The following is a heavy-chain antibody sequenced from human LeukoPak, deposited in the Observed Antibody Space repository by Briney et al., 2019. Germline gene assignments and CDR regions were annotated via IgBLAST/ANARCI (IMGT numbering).Heavy chain of an antibody. J-gene: IGHJ3*01. CDR3: TRDDLSSGKGDDHFDV. CDR1: GFTFSTFG. CDR2: IWHDESNE. D-gene: IGHD6-19*01. Sequence: PGGSLRLSCVASGFTFSTFGMNWVRQAPGKGLEWVAVIWHDESNEWYADSVKGRFTISRDNSKNTLYLQLNNLRAEDTAVYFCTRDDLSSGKGDDHFDVWGQGTMVAVSS. V-gene: IGHV3-33*01.